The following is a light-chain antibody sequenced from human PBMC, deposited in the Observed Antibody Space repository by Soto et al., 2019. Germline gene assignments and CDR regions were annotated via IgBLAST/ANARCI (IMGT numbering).Light chain of an antibody. CDR2: DVS. V-gene: IGLV2-14*01. J-gene: IGLJ1*01. CDR1: SSDVGGYNY. Sequence: QSVLTQPASVSGSPGQSITISCTGTSSDVGGYNYVSWYQQHPGKAPKLMIYDVSTRPSGVSNRFSGSKSGNTASLTISGLQAEDEAAYSCSSYTSSSTLEGYVFGTGTKVTVL. CDR3: SSYTSSSTLEGYV.